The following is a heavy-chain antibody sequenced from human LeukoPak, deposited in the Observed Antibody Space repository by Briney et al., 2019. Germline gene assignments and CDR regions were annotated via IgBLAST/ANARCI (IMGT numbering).Heavy chain of an antibody. CDR3: ARAPSGENYFPWYFDL. CDR1: GFTFSTSS. D-gene: IGHD2/OR15-2a*01. V-gene: IGHV3-21*01. CDR2: INRQSTYI. J-gene: IGHJ2*01. Sequence: PGVALRLSCAASGFTFSTSSLNWVRQAPGKGLEWVSSINRQSTYIYYAESMKGRFTISRDSAKHSLYLHMNSLRADDTAVYYCARAPSGENYFPWYFDLWGRGTLVTV.